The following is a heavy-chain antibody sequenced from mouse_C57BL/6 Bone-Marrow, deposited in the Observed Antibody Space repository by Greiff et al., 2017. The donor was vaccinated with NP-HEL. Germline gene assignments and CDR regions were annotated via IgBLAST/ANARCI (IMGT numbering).Heavy chain of an antibody. CDR3: ARFYWDGEYYVDY. CDR2: INPYNGGT. J-gene: IGHJ2*01. CDR1: GYTFTDYY. D-gene: IGHD4-1*01. V-gene: IGHV1-19*01. Sequence: EVQLQQSGPVLVKPGASVKMSCKASGYTFTDYYMNWVKQSHGKSLEWIGVINPYNGGTSYNQKFKGKATLTVDKSSSTAYMELNSLTSEDSAVYYCARFYWDGEYYVDYWGQGTTLTVSS.